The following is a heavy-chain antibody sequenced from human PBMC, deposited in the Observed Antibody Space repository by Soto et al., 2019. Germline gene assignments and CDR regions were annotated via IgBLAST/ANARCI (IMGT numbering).Heavy chain of an antibody. J-gene: IGHJ4*02. V-gene: IGHV3-23*01. Sequence: GCSLRLSCASYGFTFSSYAMSWVRQAPGKGLEWVSAISGSGGSTYYADSVKGRFTISRDNSKNTLYLQMNSLRAEDTAVYYCAKASAPGGTYFPLWFWGQGTLVTVSS. CDR1: GFTFSSYA. CDR2: ISGSGGST. CDR3: AKASAPGGTYFPLWF. D-gene: IGHD1-26*01.